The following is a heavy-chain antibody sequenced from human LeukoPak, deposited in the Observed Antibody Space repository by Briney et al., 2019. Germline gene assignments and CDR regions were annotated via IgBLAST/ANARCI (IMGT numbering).Heavy chain of an antibody. CDR3: AGVVVVAATQPAFDY. J-gene: IGHJ4*02. V-gene: IGHV3-30-3*01. CDR1: GFTFSSYA. D-gene: IGHD2-15*01. Sequence: SGRSLRLSCAASGFTFSSYAMHWVRQAPGKGLEWVAVVSYDGSNKYYADSVKGRFTISRDNSKNTLYLQMNSLRAEDTAVYYCAGVVVVAATQPAFDYWGQGTLVTVSS. CDR2: VSYDGSNK.